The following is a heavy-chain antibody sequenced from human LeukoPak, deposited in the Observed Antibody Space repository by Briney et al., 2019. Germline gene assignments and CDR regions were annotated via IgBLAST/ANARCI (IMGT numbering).Heavy chain of an antibody. CDR1: GFTFSSYA. Sequence: GGSLRLSCTASGFTFSSYAMHWVRQAPGKGLEWVAYIQYDENTKYYADSVKGRFTVSRDNSKNTLYLQMSGLRPEDTALYYCTKDNPAVAHWGQGILVTVSS. D-gene: IGHD2-15*01. CDR2: IQYDENTK. CDR3: TKDNPAVAH. J-gene: IGHJ4*02. V-gene: IGHV3-30*02.